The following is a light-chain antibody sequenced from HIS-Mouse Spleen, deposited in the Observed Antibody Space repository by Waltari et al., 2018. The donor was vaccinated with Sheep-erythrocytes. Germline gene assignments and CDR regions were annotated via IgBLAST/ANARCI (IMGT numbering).Light chain of an antibody. J-gene: IGLJ1*01. V-gene: IGLV3-10*01. CDR1: ALPKKY. Sequence: SYELTQPPSVSVSPGQTARITCSGDALPKKYAYSYQQKSGQAPVLVIEEDSKRPTGIPGRFSGSSSGTMATLTISGAQVEDEADYYCYSTDSSGNHRVFGTGTKVTVL. CDR2: EDS. CDR3: YSTDSSGNHRV.